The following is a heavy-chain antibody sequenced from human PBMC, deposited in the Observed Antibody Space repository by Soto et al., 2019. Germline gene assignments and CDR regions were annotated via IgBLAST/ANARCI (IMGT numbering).Heavy chain of an antibody. J-gene: IGHJ4*02. V-gene: IGHV4-4*02. CDR2: IYHSGIT. D-gene: IGHD1-26*01. Sequence: QVQLQESGPGLVKSSGTLSLTCTVSGASISSGNLWTWIRQSPGKELEWIGDIYHSGITNYNPSLKSRVSIIIDKSKNQFSLKLESVTAADTAVYYCARDRSGSPVGPTYPAFDYWGQGTLVTVSS. CDR3: ARDRSGSPVGPTYPAFDY. CDR1: GASISSGNL.